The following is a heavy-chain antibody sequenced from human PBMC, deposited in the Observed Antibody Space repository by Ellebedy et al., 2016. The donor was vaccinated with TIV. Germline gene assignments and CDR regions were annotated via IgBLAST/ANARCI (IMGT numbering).Heavy chain of an antibody. CDR1: GYSFANQW. CDR2: IYPDDSDT. V-gene: IGHV5-51*01. D-gene: IGHD4-17*01. Sequence: GESLKISCEGSGYSFANQWIGWVRQMPGKGLEWMGIIYPDDSDTIYSPSFQGQVTISADKSTNTAYLQWSSLRASDTAMYYCVRQKVTNTERWFDPWGQGTLVTVSS. CDR3: VRQKVTNTERWFDP. J-gene: IGHJ5*02.